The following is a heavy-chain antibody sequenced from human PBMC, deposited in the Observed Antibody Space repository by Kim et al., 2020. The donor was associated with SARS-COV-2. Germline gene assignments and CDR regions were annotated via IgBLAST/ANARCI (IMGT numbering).Heavy chain of an antibody. D-gene: IGHD6-13*01. J-gene: IGHJ6*02. Sequence: RVTISVDTSKNQFSLKLSSVTAADTAVYYCARDPVFSIAAAASLGGMDVWGQGTTVTVSS. CDR3: ARDPVFSIAAAASLGGMDV. V-gene: IGHV4-31*02.